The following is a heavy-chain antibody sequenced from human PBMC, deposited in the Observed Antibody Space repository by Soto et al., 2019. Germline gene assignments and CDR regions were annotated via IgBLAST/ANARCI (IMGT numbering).Heavy chain of an antibody. CDR1: GFTFSKYW. Sequence: EVQLVESGGGLVQPGGSLRLSCAASGFTFSKYWLSWVRQAPGKGLEAVANLNEDGSAKNYADSVKGRFTISRDNAENSLYLQMDSLRVEDMAVYYCARDPAFGAFDVWGRGTMVTVSS. J-gene: IGHJ3*01. V-gene: IGHV3-7*01. CDR3: ARDPAFGAFDV. CDR2: LNEDGSAK. D-gene: IGHD3-3*02.